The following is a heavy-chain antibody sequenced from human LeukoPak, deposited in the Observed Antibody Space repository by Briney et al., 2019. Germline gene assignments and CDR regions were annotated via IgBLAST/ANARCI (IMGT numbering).Heavy chain of an antibody. J-gene: IGHJ4*02. Sequence: GGSLRLSCAASGFTFSSYSMNWVRQAPGKGLEWVSYISSSSSTIYYADSVKGRFTISRDNAKNSLYLQMNSQRDEDTAVYYCARVAAAAGTPYLDYWGQGTLVTVSS. CDR2: ISSSSSTI. CDR1: GFTFSSYS. V-gene: IGHV3-48*02. CDR3: ARVAAAAGTPYLDY. D-gene: IGHD6-13*01.